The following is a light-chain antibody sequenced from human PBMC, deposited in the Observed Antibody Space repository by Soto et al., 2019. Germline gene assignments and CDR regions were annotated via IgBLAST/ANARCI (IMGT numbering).Light chain of an antibody. CDR1: QSISSE. CDR3: QQGHNWPLT. J-gene: IGKJ2*01. V-gene: IGKV3-15*01. Sequence: EIVMTQSPATLSVSPGESATLSCRASQSISSELAWYQQKPGQPPRLLIYGASTRASGVPARFTGSGSGSDFTLTISGLQSEDSAVYYCQQGHNWPLTVGQGTRLEI. CDR2: GAS.